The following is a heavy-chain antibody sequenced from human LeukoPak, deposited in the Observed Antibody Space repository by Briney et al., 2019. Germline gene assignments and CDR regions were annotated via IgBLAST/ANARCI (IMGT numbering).Heavy chain of an antibody. D-gene: IGHD2-2*01. CDR2: IWYDGSNK. CDR3: ARGRSSSGLPGYFDY. Sequence: PGRSLRLSCAASGFTFSSYGMHWVRQAPGKGLEWVAVIWYDGSNKYYADSVKGRFTISRDNSKNTLYLQMNSLRAEDTAVYYCARGRSSSGLPGYFDYWGQGTLVTVSS. CDR1: GFTFSSYG. J-gene: IGHJ4*02. V-gene: IGHV3-33*01.